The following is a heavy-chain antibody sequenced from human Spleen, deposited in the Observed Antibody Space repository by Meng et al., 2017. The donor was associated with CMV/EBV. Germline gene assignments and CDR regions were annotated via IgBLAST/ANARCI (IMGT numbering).Heavy chain of an antibody. D-gene: IGHD5-24*01. CDR1: GFTFSYYY. J-gene: IGHJ5*02. CDR3: AREERDGYNSNWFDP. CDR2: ISSSGSTI. Sequence: SGFTFSYYYIRWLRQAPGKGLEWVSYISSSGSTIYYADSVKGRFTISRDNAKNSLYLQMNSLRAEDTAVYYCAREERDGYNSNWFDPWGQGTLVTVSS. V-gene: IGHV3-11*04.